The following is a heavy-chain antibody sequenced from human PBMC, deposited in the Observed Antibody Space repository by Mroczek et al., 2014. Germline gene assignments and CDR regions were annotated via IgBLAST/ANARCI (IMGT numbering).Heavy chain of an antibody. CDR2: ISYDGSNK. Sequence: VQLVESGGGVVQPGRSLRLSCAASGFTFSSYGMHWVRQAPGKGLEWVAVISYDGSNKYYADSVKGRFTISRDNSKNTLYLQMNSLRAEDTAVYYCANLLDFWSGYSMSHYYGMDVWGQGTTVTVSS. CDR3: ANLLDFWSGYSMSHYYGMDV. CDR1: GFTFSSYG. V-gene: IGHV3-30*18. D-gene: IGHD3-3*01. J-gene: IGHJ6*02.